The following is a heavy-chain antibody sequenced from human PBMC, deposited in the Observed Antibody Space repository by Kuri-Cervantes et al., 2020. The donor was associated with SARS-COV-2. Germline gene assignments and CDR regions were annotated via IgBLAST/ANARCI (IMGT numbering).Heavy chain of an antibody. J-gene: IGHJ6*02. CDR1: GVSISSYY. CDR2: IYTSGST. V-gene: IGHV4-4*07. D-gene: IGHD5-12*01. Sequence: GSLRLSCTVSGVSISSYYWSWIRQPAGKGLEWIGRIYTSGSTDYNPSLKSRVTMSVDTSKNQFSLKLSSVTAADTAVYYCARVVTISGYGDYYYYYGMDVWGQGTTVTVSS. CDR3: ARVVTISGYGDYYYYYGMDV.